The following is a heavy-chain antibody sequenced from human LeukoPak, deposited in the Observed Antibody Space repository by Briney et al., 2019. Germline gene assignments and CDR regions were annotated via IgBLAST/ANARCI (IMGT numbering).Heavy chain of an antibody. J-gene: IGHJ5*02. D-gene: IGHD2-15*01. V-gene: IGHV1-18*01. CDR1: GYTFTSYG. Sequence: ASVKVSCKASGYTFTSYGISWVRQAPGQGLEWMGWISAYNGNTNYAQKLQGRVTMTTDTSTSTAYMELGSLRSDDTAVYYCARGYCSGGSCPKNWFDPWGQGTLVTVSS. CDR2: ISAYNGNT. CDR3: ARGYCSGGSCPKNWFDP.